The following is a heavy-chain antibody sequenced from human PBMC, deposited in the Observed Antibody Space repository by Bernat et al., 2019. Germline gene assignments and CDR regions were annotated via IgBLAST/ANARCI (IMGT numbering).Heavy chain of an antibody. D-gene: IGHD4-17*01. CDR2: IWYDGSNK. CDR1: GFTFSSYG. CDR3: ARDYGDYSPSYFDY. Sequence: QVQLVESGGGVVQPGRSLRLSCAASGFTFSSYGMHWVRQAPGKGLEWVAVIWYDGSNKYYADSVKGRFTISRDNSKNTLYLQMNSLRAEDTAVYYCARDYGDYSPSYFDYWGQGTLVTVSS. J-gene: IGHJ4*02. V-gene: IGHV3-33*01.